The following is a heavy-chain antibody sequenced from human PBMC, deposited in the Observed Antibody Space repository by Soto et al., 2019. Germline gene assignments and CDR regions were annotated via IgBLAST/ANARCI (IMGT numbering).Heavy chain of an antibody. Sequence: SVKVSCKASGGTFSSYAISWVRQAPGQGLEWMGGIIPIFGTANYAQKFQGRVTITADESTSTAYMELSSLRSEDTAVYYCARKCGVVVTATCGYFDYWGQGTLVTVSX. J-gene: IGHJ4*02. D-gene: IGHD2-21*02. CDR1: GGTFSSYA. CDR3: ARKCGVVVTATCGYFDY. V-gene: IGHV1-69*13. CDR2: IIPIFGTA.